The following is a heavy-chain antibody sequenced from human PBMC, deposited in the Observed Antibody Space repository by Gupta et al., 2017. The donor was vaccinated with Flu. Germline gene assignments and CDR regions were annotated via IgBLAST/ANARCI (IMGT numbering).Heavy chain of an antibody. D-gene: IGHD3-10*01. CDR1: GDSVSSNSAA. Sequence: QVQLQQSGPGLVKPSPTLSLTCAISGDSVSSNSAAWNWIRQSPSRGLEWLGRTYYRSKWYNDYAVSVKSRITINPDTSKNQFSLQLNSVTPEDTAVYYCAREGGVRHRFRVIRGVRGLGFDYWGQGTLVTVSS. V-gene: IGHV6-1*01. CDR2: TYYRSKWYN. J-gene: IGHJ4*02. CDR3: AREGGVRHRFRVIRGVRGLGFDY.